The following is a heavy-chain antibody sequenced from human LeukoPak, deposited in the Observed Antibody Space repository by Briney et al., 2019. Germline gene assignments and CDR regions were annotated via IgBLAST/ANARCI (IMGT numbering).Heavy chain of an antibody. Sequence: SETLSLTCSVSGGSISSYYWSWIRQPPGKGLEWIGYISYSGDTNYNPSLKSRVTISVDTSKNQFSLKLSSVTAADTAVYYCATRSTGVAATFDCWGQGALVTVSS. CDR2: ISYSGDT. D-gene: IGHD2-15*01. CDR3: ATRSTGVAATFDC. V-gene: IGHV4-59*01. J-gene: IGHJ4*02. CDR1: GGSISSYY.